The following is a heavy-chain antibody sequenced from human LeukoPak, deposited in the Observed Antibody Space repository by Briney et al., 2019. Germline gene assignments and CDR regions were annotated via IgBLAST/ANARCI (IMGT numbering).Heavy chain of an antibody. D-gene: IGHD5-18*01. CDR2: IYYSGST. CDR3: ASPERGYSYGPFDY. Sequence: SGTLSLTCTVSGGSISSYYWSWIRQPPGKGLEWIGYIYYSGSTNYNPSLKSRVTISVDTSKNQFSLKLSSVTAADTAVYYCASPERGYSYGPFDYWGQGTLVTVSS. CDR1: GGSISSYY. V-gene: IGHV4-59*01. J-gene: IGHJ4*02.